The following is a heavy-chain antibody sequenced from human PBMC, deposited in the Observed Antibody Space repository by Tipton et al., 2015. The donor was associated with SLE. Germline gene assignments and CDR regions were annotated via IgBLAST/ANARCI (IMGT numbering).Heavy chain of an antibody. Sequence: SLRLSCAASGFTFSDYEMNWVRQAPGKGLEWVSYISSTGTNLYYADSVKGRFTTSRDNAKNSLYLQMNSLRTEDTAFYYCAKDILVRGVMWFGAFDIWGQGTLVPVSS. CDR1: GFTFSDYE. J-gene: IGHJ3*02. CDR2: ISSTGTNL. D-gene: IGHD3-10*01. V-gene: IGHV3-48*03. CDR3: AKDILVRGVMWFGAFDI.